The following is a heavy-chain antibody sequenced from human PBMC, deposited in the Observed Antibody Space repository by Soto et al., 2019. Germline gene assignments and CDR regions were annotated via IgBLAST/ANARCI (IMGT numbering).Heavy chain of an antibody. CDR2: IYYSGST. CDR1: GGSISSYY. V-gene: IGHV4-59*08. Sequence: SETLSLTCTVSGGSISSYYWSWIRQPPGKGLEWIGYIYYSGSTNYNPSLKSRVTISVDTSKNQFSLKLSSVTAADTAVYYCARQDYDFWSGYLSYMDVWGKGTTVTVSS. CDR3: ARQDYDFWSGYLSYMDV. J-gene: IGHJ6*03. D-gene: IGHD3-3*01.